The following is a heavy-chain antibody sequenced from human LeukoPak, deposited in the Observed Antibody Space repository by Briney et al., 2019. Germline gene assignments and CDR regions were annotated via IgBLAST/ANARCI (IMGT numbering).Heavy chain of an antibody. D-gene: IGHD3-22*01. J-gene: IGHJ1*01. CDR2: ISSSSSYI. Sequence: GGSLRLSCAASGFTFSSYSMNWVRQAPGKGLEWVSSISSSSSYIYYADSVKGRFTISRDNAKNSLYLQMNSLRAEDTAVYYCARDDNYYDSSGYYFREDFQHWGQGTLVTVSS. CDR3: ARDDNYYDSSGYYFREDFQH. V-gene: IGHV3-21*01. CDR1: GFTFSSYS.